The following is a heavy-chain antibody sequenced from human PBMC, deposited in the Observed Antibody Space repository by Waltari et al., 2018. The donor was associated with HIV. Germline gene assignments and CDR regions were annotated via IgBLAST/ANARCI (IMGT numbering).Heavy chain of an antibody. V-gene: IGHV3-23*01. CDR3: AKAYYENTAYYYDF. Sequence: EVQLLESGGGLVQPGGSRRLSCAAPGSASVSYAITWVRQSPERGLEWVAAVSGSGAKSFYADSVKGRFTISRDNSKNTVFLQMNSLRAADTAIYYCAKAYYENTAYYYDFWGRGTRVTVSS. CDR2: VSGSGAKS. J-gene: IGHJ4*02. CDR1: GSASVSYA. D-gene: IGHD3-22*01.